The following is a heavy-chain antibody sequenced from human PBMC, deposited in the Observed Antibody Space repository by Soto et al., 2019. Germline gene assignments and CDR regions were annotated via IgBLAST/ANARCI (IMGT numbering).Heavy chain of an antibody. CDR2: ISSSSSTI. V-gene: IGHV3-48*01. CDR3: ARDSRDITIFGVVTERGKNYYMDV. D-gene: IGHD3-3*01. Sequence: GGSLRLSCAASGFTFSSYSMNWVRQAPGKGLEWVSYISSSSSTIYYADSVKGRFTISRDNAKNSLYLQMNSLRAEDTAVYYCARDSRDITIFGVVTERGKNYYMDVWGKGTTVTVSS. CDR1: GFTFSSYS. J-gene: IGHJ6*03.